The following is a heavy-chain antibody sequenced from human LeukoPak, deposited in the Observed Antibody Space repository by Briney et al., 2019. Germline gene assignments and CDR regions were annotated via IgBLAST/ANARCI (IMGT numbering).Heavy chain of an antibody. CDR2: INAGNGNT. CDR3: ARGPEAVAGPFDY. J-gene: IGHJ4*02. CDR1: GYTFTSYA. V-gene: IGHV1-3*01. Sequence: ASVKVSCKASGYTFTSYAMHWVRQVPGQRLEWMGWINAGNGNTKYSLKFQGRVTITRDTSASTAYMELSSLRSEDTAVYYCARGPEAVAGPFDYWGQGTLVTVSS. D-gene: IGHD6-19*01.